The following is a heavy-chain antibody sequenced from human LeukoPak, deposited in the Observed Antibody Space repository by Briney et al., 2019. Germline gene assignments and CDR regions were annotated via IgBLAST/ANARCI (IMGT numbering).Heavy chain of an antibody. V-gene: IGHV3-33*01. CDR3: ARESLRWERAFDI. D-gene: IGHD4-23*01. Sequence: PGGSLRLSCAASGFTFSSYGMHWVRQAPGKGLEWVAVIWYDGSNKYYADSAKGRFTISRDNSKNTLYLQMNSLRAEDTAVYYCARESLRWERAFDIWGQGTMVTVSS. J-gene: IGHJ3*02. CDR1: GFTFSSYG. CDR2: IWYDGSNK.